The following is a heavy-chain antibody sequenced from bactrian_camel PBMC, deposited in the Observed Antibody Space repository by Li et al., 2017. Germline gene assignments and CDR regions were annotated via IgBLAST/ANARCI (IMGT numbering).Heavy chain of an antibody. V-gene: IGHV3S10*01. Sequence: EVQLVESGGGSVQTGRSLRLSCVVSGYTDGWYTLGWFRQAPGKEREGIARLHSDGTAQYADSVKGRFTISKDDAKNTLFLEMNSLEPEDTAMYYCAADSAKGVIDIEDYSNYACTGGLSDFGYWGQGTQVTVS. CDR3: AADSAKGVIDIEDYSNYACTGGLSDFGY. CDR1: GYTDGWYT. J-gene: IGHJ6*01. CDR2: LHSDGTA. D-gene: IGHD4*01.